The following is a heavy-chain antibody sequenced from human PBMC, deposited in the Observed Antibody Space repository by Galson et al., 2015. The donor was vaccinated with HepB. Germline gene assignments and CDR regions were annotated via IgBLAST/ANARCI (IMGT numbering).Heavy chain of an antibody. CDR2: IWYDGSNK. V-gene: IGHV3-33*06. CDR1: GFTFSSYG. J-gene: IGHJ5*02. CDR3: AKDEAEWELRT. Sequence: SLRLSCAASGFTFSSYGMHWVRQAPGKGLEWVAVIWYDGSNKYYADSVKGRFTISRDNSKNTLYLQMNSLRAEDTAVYYCAKDEAEWELRTWGQGTLVTVSS. D-gene: IGHD1-26*01.